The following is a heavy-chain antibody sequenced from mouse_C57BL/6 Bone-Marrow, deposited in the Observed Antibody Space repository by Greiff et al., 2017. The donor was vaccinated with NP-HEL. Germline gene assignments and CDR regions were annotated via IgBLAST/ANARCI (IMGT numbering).Heavy chain of an antibody. J-gene: IGHJ3*01. CDR3: ARGAYYSNSWFAD. Sequence: VQLQQSGAELARPGASVKLSCKASGYTFTNYGISWVKQRTGQGLEWIGEIYPRSGNTYYNEKFKGKATLTADKSSSTAYMELRSLTSEDSAVYFCARGAYYSNSWFADWGKGTLVTVSA. CDR2: IYPRSGNT. CDR1: GYTFTNYG. V-gene: IGHV1-81*01. D-gene: IGHD2-5*01.